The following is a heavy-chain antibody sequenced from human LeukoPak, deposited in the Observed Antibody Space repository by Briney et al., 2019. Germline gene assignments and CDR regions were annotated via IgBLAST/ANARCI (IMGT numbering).Heavy chain of an antibody. V-gene: IGHV6-1*01. Sequence: SQTLSLTCAISGDSVSSNSAAWNWIRQSPSRGLEWLGRTYYRSKWYNDYAVSVKSRITINPDTSKNQFSLQLNSVTPEDTAVYYCARDQGQYYYGSRSYYNVGFDYWGQGTLVTVSS. J-gene: IGHJ4*02. CDR2: TYYRSKWYN. CDR3: ARDQGQYYYGSRSYYNVGFDY. D-gene: IGHD3-10*01. CDR1: GDSVSSNSAA.